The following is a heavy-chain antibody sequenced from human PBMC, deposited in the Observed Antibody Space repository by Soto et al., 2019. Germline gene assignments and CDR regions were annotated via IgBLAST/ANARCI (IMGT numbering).Heavy chain of an antibody. D-gene: IGHD4-17*01. CDR3: AKLSVTRHYYYYGMDV. V-gene: IGHV3-23*01. CDR1: GFTFSSYA. CDR2: ISGSGGST. J-gene: IGHJ6*02. Sequence: EVQLLESGGGLVQPGGSLRLSCAASGFTFSSYAMSWVRQAPGKGLEWVSAISGSGGSTYYADSVKGRFTISRDNSKNTLYLQMNSLRAEDTAVYYCAKLSVTRHYYYYGMDVWGQGTTVTVSS.